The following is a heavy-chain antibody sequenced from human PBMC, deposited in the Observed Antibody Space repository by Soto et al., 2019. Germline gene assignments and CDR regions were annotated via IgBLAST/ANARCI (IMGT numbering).Heavy chain of an antibody. CDR3: ARYPRSKSPRFDP. V-gene: IGHV4-59*01. CDR2: IYYSGST. J-gene: IGHJ5*02. CDR1: GGSISSYY. Sequence: PSETLSLTCTVSGGSISSYYWSWIRQPPGKGLEWIGYIYYSGSTNYNPSLKSRVTISVDTSKNQFSLKLSSVTAADTAVYYCARYPRSKSPRFDPWGQGTLVTVSS.